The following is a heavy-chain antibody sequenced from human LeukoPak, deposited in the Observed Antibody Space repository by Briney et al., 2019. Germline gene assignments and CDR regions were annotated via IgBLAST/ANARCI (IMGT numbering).Heavy chain of an antibody. CDR1: GFTFSSFS. CDR2: ISSSSSAI. V-gene: IGHV3-48*02. D-gene: IGHD6-13*01. CDR3: ARGNIAAAGTFDY. J-gene: IGHJ4*02. Sequence: GGSLRLSCAASGFTFSSFSMNWVRRAPGKGLEWVSYISSSSSAIYYADSVKGRFTISRDNAKNSLYLEVNSLRDEDTAVYYCARGNIAAAGTFDYWGQGTLVTISS.